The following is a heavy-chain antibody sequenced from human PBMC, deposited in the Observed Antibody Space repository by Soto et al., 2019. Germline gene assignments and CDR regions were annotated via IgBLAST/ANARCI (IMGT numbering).Heavy chain of an antibody. J-gene: IGHJ4*02. V-gene: IGHV3-21*01. D-gene: IGHD3-16*02. Sequence: GGSLRLSCAASGFTFSSFNMNWVRQAPGKGLEWVSSISGSGNYIYFADSMKGRFTVSRDNAKNSLFLQMNSLRAEDTAVYYCARGDKDYIWGSYRYTEIRQLDSWGQGTLVTVSS. CDR2: ISGSGNYI. CDR3: ARGDKDYIWGSYRYTEIRQLDS. CDR1: GFTFSSFN.